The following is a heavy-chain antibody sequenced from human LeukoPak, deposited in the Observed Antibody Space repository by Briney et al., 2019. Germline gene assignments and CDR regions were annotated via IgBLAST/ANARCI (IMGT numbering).Heavy chain of an antibody. CDR1: GFTFSSYA. CDR3: GRWGVNAGLDS. Sequence: GGSLRLSCAASGFTFSSYAMSWARQAPGKGLEWVANINPSGSDKYTVSKDNAKNSVYLQMNSLRVEDTGIYYCGRWGVNAGLDSWGQGTLVSVSA. D-gene: IGHD3-10*01. J-gene: IGHJ5*01. V-gene: IGHV3-7*01. CDR2: INPSGSDK.